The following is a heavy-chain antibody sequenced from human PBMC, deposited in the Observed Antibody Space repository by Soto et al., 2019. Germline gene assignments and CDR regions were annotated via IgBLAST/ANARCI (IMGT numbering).Heavy chain of an antibody. CDR2: IFPGDSDT. J-gene: IGHJ5*01. CDR3: ARHTTFASASLRFDP. D-gene: IGHD3-10*01. V-gene: IGHV5-51*01. CDR1: GYSFTTYW. Sequence: PGESLKISCKGSGYSFTTYWIAWVRQMPGNGLEWMGIIFPGDSDTRYSPSFQGQVTISADKSINTAYLQWSSLKASDTAMYYCARHTTFASASLRFDPWGQGTLVTVSS.